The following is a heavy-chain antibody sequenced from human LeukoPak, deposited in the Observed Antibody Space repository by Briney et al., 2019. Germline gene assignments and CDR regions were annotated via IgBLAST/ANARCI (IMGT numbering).Heavy chain of an antibody. D-gene: IGHD3-10*01. CDR3: ARDYGRSRDYGMDV. V-gene: IGHV3-74*01. CDR2: INSDGSST. J-gene: IGHJ6*02. Sequence: TGGSLKLSCAASRFTFSNYWMHWVRQAPGKGLVWVSRINSDGSSTSYADSVKGRFTISRDNAKNTLYLQMNSLRVEDTAVYYCARDYGRSRDYGMDVWGPGTTVTVSS. CDR1: RFTFSNYW.